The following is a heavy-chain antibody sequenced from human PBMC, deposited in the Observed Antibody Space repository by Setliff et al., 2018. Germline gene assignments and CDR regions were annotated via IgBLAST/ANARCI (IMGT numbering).Heavy chain of an antibody. CDR2: INAGNGSI. CDR1: GYTFTSYA. J-gene: IGHJ4*02. Sequence: ASVKVSCKASGYTFTSYAIHWVRQAPGQGLEWMGWINAGNGSIRYSQNFQGRVTITRDTSASTAYMELSSLTSEDTAIYYCARGDVYSGSYYHFDYWGQGTLVTVSS. V-gene: IGHV1-3*01. D-gene: IGHD1-26*01. CDR3: ARGDVYSGSYYHFDY.